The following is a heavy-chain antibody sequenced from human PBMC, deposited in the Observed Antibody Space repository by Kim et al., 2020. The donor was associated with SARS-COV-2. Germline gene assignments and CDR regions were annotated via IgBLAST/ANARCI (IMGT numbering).Heavy chain of an antibody. CDR3: ATAPGYGDYLTNWFDP. J-gene: IGHJ5*02. D-gene: IGHD4-17*01. CDR2: FDPEDGET. V-gene: IGHV1-24*01. CDR1: GYTLTELS. Sequence: ASVKVSCKVSGYTLTELSMHWVRQAPGKGLEWMGGFDPEDGETIYAQKFQGRVTMTEDTATDTAYMELSSLRSEDTAVYSCATAPGYGDYLTNWFDPWGQGTLVTVSS.